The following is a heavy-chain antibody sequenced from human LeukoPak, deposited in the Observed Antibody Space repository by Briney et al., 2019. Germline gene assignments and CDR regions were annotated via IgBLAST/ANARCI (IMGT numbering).Heavy chain of an antibody. CDR2: ISSSSSSI. J-gene: IGHJ6*03. CDR1: AFTFSRYN. Sequence: GGSLRLSCAASAFTFSRYNMNWVRQAPGKGLEWVSYISSSSSSIYYADSVKGRFTISRDNAKNSVYVQMNSLRAEHTDVYYCARDSGDSYFYYMDVWGKGTTVTVSS. V-gene: IGHV3-48*01. CDR3: ARDSGDSYFYYMDV.